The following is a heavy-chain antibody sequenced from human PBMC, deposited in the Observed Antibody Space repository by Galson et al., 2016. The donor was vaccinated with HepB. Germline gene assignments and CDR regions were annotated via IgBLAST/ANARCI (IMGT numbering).Heavy chain of an antibody. V-gene: IGHV3-30*18. J-gene: IGHJ5*02. Sequence: SLRLSCAASGFTFSSYGMHWVRQAPGKGLEWVAVISYDGSNKYYVDSVKGRFTISRDNSKNTLYLQMNSLRVEDTAVYYCAKSLFRVSDWFDPWGQGTLVTVSS. CDR1: GFTFSSYG. CDR2: ISYDGSNK. CDR3: AKSLFRVSDWFDP.